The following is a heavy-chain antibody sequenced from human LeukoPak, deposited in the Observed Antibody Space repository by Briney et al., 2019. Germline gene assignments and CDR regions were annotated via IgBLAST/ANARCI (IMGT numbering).Heavy chain of an antibody. Sequence: GGTLRLSCAASGFTFSSYAMSWVRQAPGKGLEWVSGFSVSDQTTYYADSVKGRFTISRDNSKNTLYLQMNSLRAEDTAVYYCAKDRPGPGIAVAAPFDYWGQGTLVTVSS. D-gene: IGHD6-19*01. J-gene: IGHJ4*02. CDR2: FSVSDQTT. V-gene: IGHV3-23*01. CDR1: GFTFSSYA. CDR3: AKDRPGPGIAVAAPFDY.